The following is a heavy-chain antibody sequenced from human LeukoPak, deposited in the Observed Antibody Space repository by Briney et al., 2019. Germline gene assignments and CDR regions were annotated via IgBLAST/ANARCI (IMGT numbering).Heavy chain of an antibody. D-gene: IGHD5-18*01. CDR1: GGTFSSYA. Sequence: SVKVSCKASGGTFSSYAISWVGQAPGQGLEWMGGIIPIFGTANYAQKFQGRVTITADESTSTAYMELSSLRSEDTAVYYCARDLSPRGYSYGYDYWGQGTLVTVSS. J-gene: IGHJ4*02. CDR3: ARDLSPRGYSYGYDY. CDR2: IIPIFGTA. V-gene: IGHV1-69*13.